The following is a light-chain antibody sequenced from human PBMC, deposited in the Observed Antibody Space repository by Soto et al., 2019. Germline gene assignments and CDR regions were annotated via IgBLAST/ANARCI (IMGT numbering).Light chain of an antibody. Sequence: DIVMTQSPDSLAVSLGERATINCKSSQSILYSSNNKNYLAWYQQKPGQPPNLLIYWASTRESGVPDRFSGSGSGTDFTRTISSLQAEDVAIYYCQQYYNTPYTFGQGTNLEIK. J-gene: IGKJ2*01. CDR1: QSILYSSNNKNY. CDR2: WAS. CDR3: QQYYNTPYT. V-gene: IGKV4-1*01.